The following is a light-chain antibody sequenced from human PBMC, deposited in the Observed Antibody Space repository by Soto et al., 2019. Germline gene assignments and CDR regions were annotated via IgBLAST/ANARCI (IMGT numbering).Light chain of an antibody. Sequence: DIQMTQSPSSLSASVGDRVTITCRASQSISSYLNWYQQKPGKATKLLIYAASSLQSGVPSRFSGSGSGTDFTLTISSLQPEDFATYYCQQSYSTTQPFGPGTKVDIX. CDR3: QQSYSTTQP. CDR2: AAS. J-gene: IGKJ3*01. V-gene: IGKV1-39*01. CDR1: QSISSY.